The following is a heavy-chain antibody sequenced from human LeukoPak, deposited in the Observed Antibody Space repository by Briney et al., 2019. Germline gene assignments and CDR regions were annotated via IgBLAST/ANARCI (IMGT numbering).Heavy chain of an antibody. D-gene: IGHD3-10*01. CDR1: GFTFSNYW. CDR3: ARRLGLGFGEYSNNWFDP. J-gene: IGHJ5*02. V-gene: IGHV3-7*01. CDR2: IKHDGSEK. Sequence: GGSLRLSCAASGFTFSNYWMTWFRQTPGKGLEWVANIKHDGSEKYYVDSVKGRFTISRDNAKNSLYLQMNSLRAEDTAVYYCARRLGLGFGEYSNNWFDPWGQGTLVTVSS.